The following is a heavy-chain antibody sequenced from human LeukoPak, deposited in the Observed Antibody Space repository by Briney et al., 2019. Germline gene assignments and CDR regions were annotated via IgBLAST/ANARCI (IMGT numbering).Heavy chain of an antibody. CDR1: GFTFSTYG. J-gene: IGHJ4*02. CDR2: IWYDGSNK. Sequence: GGSLRLSCAASGFTFSTYGMHWVRQAPGKGLEWVAVIWYDGSNKYYADSVRGRFTIPRDNSKNTLYLQMNSLRAEDTAVYYCASDYGGNFHYWGQGTLVTVSS. CDR3: ASDYGGNFHY. D-gene: IGHD4-23*01. V-gene: IGHV3-33*01.